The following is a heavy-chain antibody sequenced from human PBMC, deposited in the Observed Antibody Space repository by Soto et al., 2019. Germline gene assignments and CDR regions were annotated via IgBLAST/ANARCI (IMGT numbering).Heavy chain of an antibody. D-gene: IGHD1-1*01. Sequence: GVSLRLSCAASGFPFSSNSVNWVRQAPGKGLEWVSYITGSGTTTRYADSVKGRFTLSRDNAKNSLFLDMNSLTDEDTAVYYCARDLNWAFDHWGRGTLVTV. V-gene: IGHV3-48*02. CDR1: GFPFSSNS. J-gene: IGHJ5*02. CDR2: ITGSGTTT. CDR3: ARDLNWAFDH.